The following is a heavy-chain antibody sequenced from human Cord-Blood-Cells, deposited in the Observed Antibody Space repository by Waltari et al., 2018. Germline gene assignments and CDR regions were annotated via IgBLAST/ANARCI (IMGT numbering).Heavy chain of an antibody. V-gene: IGHV1-46*01. CDR3: ARALTGDILTGYYDAFDI. Sequence: VQLLQSGAEVKKPGAPAQVSCKAPGYTFTSYYMHWVRQAPRQGLEWMGIINPSGGSTSYAQKFQGRVTMTRDTSTSTVYMELSSLRSEDTAVYYCARALTGDILTGYYDAFDIWGQGTMVTVSS. J-gene: IGHJ3*02. CDR2: INPSGGST. D-gene: IGHD3-9*01. CDR1: GYTFTSYY.